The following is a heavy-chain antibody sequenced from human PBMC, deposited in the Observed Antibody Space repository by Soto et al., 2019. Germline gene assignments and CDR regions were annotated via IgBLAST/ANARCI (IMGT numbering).Heavy chain of an antibody. J-gene: IGHJ6*02. V-gene: IGHV4-30-2*01. CDR1: GGSISSGGYF. Sequence: SETLSLTCAVSGGSISSGGYFWNWVRQPPGKGLEWIGYSFHSGTTSYNPPLRSRVIISVDRSKNQFSLKLSSVTTAETAVYYCARGNAGYYGMDVWGQGTTVVVSS. CDR3: ARGNAGYYGMDV. CDR2: SFHSGTT. D-gene: IGHD1-1*01.